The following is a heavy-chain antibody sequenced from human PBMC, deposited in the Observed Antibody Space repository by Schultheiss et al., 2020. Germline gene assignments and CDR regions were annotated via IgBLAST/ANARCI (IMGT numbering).Heavy chain of an antibody. V-gene: IGHV3-15*01. CDR2: IKSKTDGGTT. CDR3: TTVKVVAEIYFDY. CDR1: GFTFSDYY. D-gene: IGHD2-15*01. Sequence: GGSLRLSCAASGFTFSDYYMSWVRQAPGKGLEWVGRIKSKTDGGTTDYAAPVKGRFTISRDDSKNTRYLQMNSLKTEDTAVYYCTTVKVVAEIYFDYWGQGTLVTVSS. J-gene: IGHJ4*02.